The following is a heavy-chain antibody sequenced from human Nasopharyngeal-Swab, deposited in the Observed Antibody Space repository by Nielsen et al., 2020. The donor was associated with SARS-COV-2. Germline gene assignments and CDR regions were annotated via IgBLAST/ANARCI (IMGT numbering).Heavy chain of an antibody. D-gene: IGHD3-9*01. CDR2: ISTTNDYI. CDR1: GFTFTDYV. J-gene: IGHJ4*02. V-gene: IGHV3-21*01. CDR3: VRDGYFDWSFGY. Sequence: GESLKISCAASGFTFTDYVMNWVRQAPGKGLEWVSSISTTNDYIYYADSVKGRFTISRDNARNSLHLQMHSLRAEDTAVYYCVRDGYFDWSFGYWGQGTLVTVSS.